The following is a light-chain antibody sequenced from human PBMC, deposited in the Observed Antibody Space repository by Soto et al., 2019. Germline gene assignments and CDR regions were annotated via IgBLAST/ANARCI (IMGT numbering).Light chain of an antibody. Sequence: AIQMTQSPSSLSASVGDRVSITCRASQDFSDNLGWFQQKPGKAPKLLIYAASSLQSGVPSRFSGSGSGTDFTLTISSLQPEDFASYYCLQDHNYPLTFGGGTKVEIK. CDR1: QDFSDN. J-gene: IGKJ4*01. CDR2: AAS. V-gene: IGKV1-6*01. CDR3: LQDHNYPLT.